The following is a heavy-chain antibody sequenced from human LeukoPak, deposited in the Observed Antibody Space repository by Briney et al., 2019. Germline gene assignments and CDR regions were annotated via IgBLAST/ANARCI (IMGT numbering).Heavy chain of an antibody. CDR2: INPNSGGT. D-gene: IGHD6-6*01. CDR1: GYTFTSYY. CDR3: ARDAPEAARNYYYYGMDV. V-gene: IGHV1-2*02. Sequence: ASVKVSCKASGYTFTSYYMHWVRQAPGQGLEWMGWINPNSGGTNYAQKLQGRVTMTTDTSTSTAYMELRSLRSDDTAVYYCARDAPEAARNYYYYGMDVWGQGTTVTASS. J-gene: IGHJ6*02.